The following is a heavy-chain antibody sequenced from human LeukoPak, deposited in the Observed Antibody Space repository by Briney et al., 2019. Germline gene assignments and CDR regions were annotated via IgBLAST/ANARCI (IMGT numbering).Heavy chain of an antibody. V-gene: IGHV4-59*12. J-gene: IGHJ4*02. CDR1: ACSIDNYY. D-gene: IGHD3-16*01. CDR3: ARVAPDYVRGSFSDY. CDR2: INDNGHS. Sequence: PSETLSLTCTVSACSIDNYYWSWVRQPPGQGLEWIAYINDNGHSGYNPSLESRVTISVDTSKNHFSLRLRSVTAADTAVYYCARVAPDYVRGSFSDYWGQGILVTVSS.